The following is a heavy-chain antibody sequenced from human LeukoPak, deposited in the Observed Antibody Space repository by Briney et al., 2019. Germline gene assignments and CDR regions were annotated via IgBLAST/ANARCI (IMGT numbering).Heavy chain of an antibody. V-gene: IGHV3-23*01. CDR2: ISGSGGST. J-gene: IGHJ4*02. Sequence: GGSLRLSCAASGFTFSSYAMSWVRQAPGMGLEWVSAISGSGGSTYYADSVKGRFTISRDNSKNTLYLQMNSLRAEDTAVYYCAKAQAPYYDIVTGYSPDYWGQGTLVTVSS. CDR3: AKAQAPYYDIVTGYSPDY. CDR1: GFTFSSYA. D-gene: IGHD3-9*01.